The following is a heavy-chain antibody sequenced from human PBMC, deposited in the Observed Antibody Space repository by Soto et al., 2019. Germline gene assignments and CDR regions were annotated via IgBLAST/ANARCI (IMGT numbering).Heavy chain of an antibody. V-gene: IGHV3-9*01. CDR3: AKGAVTSIFAYFDY. CDR2: ISWNSGNI. D-gene: IGHD3-3*01. Sequence: EVHLVESGGGLVQPGRSLRLSCAASGFTFDDYAMHWVRQVPGKGLEWVSSISWNSGNIVYADSVKGRFTISRDSANNSLYLQMNSLKTEDTALYYGAKGAVTSIFAYFDYWGQGTLVTVSS. J-gene: IGHJ4*02. CDR1: GFTFDDYA.